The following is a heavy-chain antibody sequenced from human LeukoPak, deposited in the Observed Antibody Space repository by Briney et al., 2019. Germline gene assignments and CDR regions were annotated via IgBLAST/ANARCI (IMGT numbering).Heavy chain of an antibody. CDR2: IFYSGTT. V-gene: IGHV4-59*04. Sequence: SETLSLTCIVSGAPLSNYYWNWIRQSPERGLEWLGYIFYSGTTQYNPSLANRVTISLDPPKNRLSLKISSVTAEDTALYYCAATVPFSSGAFDFWGQGKVVAVSS. D-gene: IGHD4-17*01. CDR1: GAPLSNYY. CDR3: AATVPFSSGAFDF. J-gene: IGHJ3*01.